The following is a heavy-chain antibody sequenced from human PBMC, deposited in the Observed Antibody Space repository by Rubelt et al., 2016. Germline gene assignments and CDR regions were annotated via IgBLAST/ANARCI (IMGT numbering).Heavy chain of an antibody. J-gene: IGHJ4*02. D-gene: IGHD2-2*01. CDR1: GFTFSSYA. Sequence: VQLLESGGGVVQPGRSLRLSCAASGFTFSSYAMHWVRQAPGKGLEWVAVISYDGSNKYYADSVKGRFTISRDNSKNTLYLQMNSLGAEDTAVYYCAREITPADLDWGQGTLVTVSS. V-gene: IGHV3-30*04. CDR3: AREITPADLD. CDR2: ISYDGSNK.